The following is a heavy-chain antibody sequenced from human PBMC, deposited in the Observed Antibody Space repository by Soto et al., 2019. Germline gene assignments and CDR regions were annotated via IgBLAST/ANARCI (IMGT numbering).Heavy chain of an antibody. J-gene: IGHJ3*01. V-gene: IGHV1-46*01. CDR1: GYTFTSYY. CDR2: MNPSGGST. Sequence: QVQLVQSGAEVKKPGASVKVSCKASGYTFTSYYMHWVRQAPGQGLEWMGIMNPSGGSTSYAQKFQGRVTMTRETPTSTVYMERSSLRPEAAAVFHCARAGTTPVLGQGTIVTFSS. CDR3: ARAGTTPV.